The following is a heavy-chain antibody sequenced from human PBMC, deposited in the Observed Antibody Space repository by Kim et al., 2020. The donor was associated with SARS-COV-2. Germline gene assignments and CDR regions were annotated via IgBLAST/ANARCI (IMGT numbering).Heavy chain of an antibody. CDR2: KN. Sequence: KNYTPTPLHGRFTISRDNHKNTLYMQMNSLRAEDTAVYYCARDGGGYFDLWGRGTLVTVSS. D-gene: IGHD3-10*01. V-gene: IGHV3-30*01. J-gene: IGHJ2*01. CDR3: ARDGGGYFDL.